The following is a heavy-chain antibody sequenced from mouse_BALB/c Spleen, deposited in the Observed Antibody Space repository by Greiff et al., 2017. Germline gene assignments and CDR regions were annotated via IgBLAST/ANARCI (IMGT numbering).Heavy chain of an antibody. Sequence: EVQRVESGGGLVKPGGSLKLSCAASGFTFSSYTMSWVRQTPEKRLEWVATISSGGSYTYYPDSVKGRFTISRDNAKNTLYLQMSSLKSEDTAMYYCTRGYGNYLYYFDYWGQGTTLTVSS. D-gene: IGHD2-10*02. CDR3: TRGYGNYLYYFDY. CDR2: ISSGGSYT. CDR1: GFTFSSYT. V-gene: IGHV5-6-4*01. J-gene: IGHJ2*01.